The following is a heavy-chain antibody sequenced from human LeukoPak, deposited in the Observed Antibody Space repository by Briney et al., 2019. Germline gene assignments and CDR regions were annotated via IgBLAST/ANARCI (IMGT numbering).Heavy chain of an antibody. J-gene: IGHJ4*02. V-gene: IGHV4-39*07. CDR3: AVLPYLKYVEAYYFDY. D-gene: IGHD2-15*01. CDR2: IYYSGST. CDR1: GGSISSRNYY. Sequence: PSETLSLTCTVSGGSISSRNYYWGWIRQPPGKGLEWIGSIYYSGSTYYNPSLKSRVTISVDTSKNQFSLKLSSVTAADTAVYYCAVLPYLKYVEAYYFDYWGQGTLVTVSS.